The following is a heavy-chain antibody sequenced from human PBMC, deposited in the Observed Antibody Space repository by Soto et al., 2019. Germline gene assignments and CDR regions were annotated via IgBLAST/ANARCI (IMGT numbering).Heavy chain of an antibody. CDR1: GDSISSSHW. Sequence: SETLSLTCVVSGDSISSSHWWTWVRQPPGKGLEWIGEVYHNGKTNYNPSLESRVTISVDKSSNQFALTLSSVTAADTALYYCARGVTVPRVPIIIVSSLDYWGQGSLVTVSS. D-gene: IGHD3-10*01. J-gene: IGHJ4*02. CDR3: ARGVTVPRVPIIIVSSLDY. CDR2: VYHNGKT. V-gene: IGHV4-4*02.